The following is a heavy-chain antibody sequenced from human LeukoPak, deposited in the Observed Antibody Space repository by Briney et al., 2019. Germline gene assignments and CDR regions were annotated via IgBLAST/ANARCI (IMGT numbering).Heavy chain of an antibody. CDR2: IYYSGST. CDR3: ARGLRSGGWYRYAYYFDY. D-gene: IGHD6-19*01. J-gene: IGHJ4*02. CDR1: GGSISSYY. Sequence: TASETLSLTCTVSGGSISSYYWSWIRQPPGKGLEWIGYIYYSGSTNYNPSLKSRVTISVDTSKNQFSLKLSSVTAADTAVYYCARGLRSGGWYRYAYYFDYWGQGTLVTVSS. V-gene: IGHV4-59*12.